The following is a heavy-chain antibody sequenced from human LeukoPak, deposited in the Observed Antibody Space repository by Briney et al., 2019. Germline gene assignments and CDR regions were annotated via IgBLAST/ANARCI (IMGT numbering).Heavy chain of an antibody. CDR1: GYSFSSYA. J-gene: IGHJ4*02. CDR2: ISYDGGNK. Sequence: PGGSLRLSCVGSGYSFSSYAMHWVRQAPGKGLEWVAVISYDGGNKYYADSVKGRLNISRDNSKNTLYLQMNNLGVEDTAVYFCAKDPSRSPYDSSGCPYYFDYWGQGTLVTVSS. CDR3: AKDPSRSPYDSSGCPYYFDY. D-gene: IGHD3-22*01. V-gene: IGHV3-30*18.